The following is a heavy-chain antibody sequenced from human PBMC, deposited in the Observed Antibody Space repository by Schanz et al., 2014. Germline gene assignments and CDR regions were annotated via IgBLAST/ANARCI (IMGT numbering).Heavy chain of an antibody. CDR2: INSDDTTK. V-gene: IGHV3-74*03. Sequence: EVRLVESGGGFVQSGGSLRLSCAASGFTFSSYWMHWVRQAPGKGLVWVSRINSDDTTKTYADSVKGRFTISRDNSKNTVYLQMNSLRSEDTAVYFCAKGRGGTSSEGLDQYYGMDVWGQGTTVTVSS. J-gene: IGHJ6*02. CDR3: AKGRGGTSSEGLDQYYGMDV. CDR1: GFTFSSYW. D-gene: IGHD6-6*01.